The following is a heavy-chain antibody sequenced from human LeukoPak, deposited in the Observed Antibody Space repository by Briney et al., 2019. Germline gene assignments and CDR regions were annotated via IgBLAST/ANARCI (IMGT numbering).Heavy chain of an antibody. Sequence: GGSLRISCAASGNYWMHWVRQVPGKGLVWVSHINSDGSWTSYADSVKGRFTISKDNAKNTVYLQMNSLRAEDTAVYYCVSFYETYWGRGTLVTVSS. CDR3: VSFYETY. CDR2: INSDGSWT. J-gene: IGHJ4*02. CDR1: GNYW. V-gene: IGHV3-74*01. D-gene: IGHD2/OR15-2a*01.